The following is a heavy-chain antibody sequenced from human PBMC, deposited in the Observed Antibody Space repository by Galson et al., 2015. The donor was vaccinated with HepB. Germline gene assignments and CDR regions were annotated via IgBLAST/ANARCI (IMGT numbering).Heavy chain of an antibody. J-gene: IGHJ4*02. V-gene: IGHV1-69*04. CDR2: IIPILGIA. CDR1: GGTFSSYA. Sequence: SVKVSCKASGGTFSSYAISWVRQAPGQGLEWMGRIIPILGIANYAQKFQGRVTITADKSTSTAYMELSSLGSEDTAVYYCASNPNKGSGSYLGHYFDYWGQGTLVTVSS. D-gene: IGHD3-10*01. CDR3: ASNPNKGSGSYLGHYFDY.